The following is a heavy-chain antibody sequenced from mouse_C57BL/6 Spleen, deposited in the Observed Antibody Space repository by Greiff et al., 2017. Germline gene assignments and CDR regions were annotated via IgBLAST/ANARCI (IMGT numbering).Heavy chain of an antibody. J-gene: IGHJ4*01. CDR3: ARSGYGKAMDY. Sequence: LVESGAELVRPGTSVKVSCKASGYAFTNYLIEWVKQRPGQGLEWIGVINPGSGGTNYNEKFKGKATLTADKSSSTAYMQLSSLTSEDSAVYFCARSGYGKAMDYWGQGTSVTVSS. CDR1: GYAFTNYL. V-gene: IGHV1-54*01. D-gene: IGHD2-1*01. CDR2: INPGSGGT.